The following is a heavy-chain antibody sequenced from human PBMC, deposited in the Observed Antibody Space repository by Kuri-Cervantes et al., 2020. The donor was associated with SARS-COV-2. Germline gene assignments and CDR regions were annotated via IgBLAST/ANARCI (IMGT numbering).Heavy chain of an antibody. CDR3: ARDMACTSTSCYGFDY. CDR2: ISYDGRST. D-gene: IGHD2-2*01. J-gene: IGHJ4*02. V-gene: IGHV3-30*03. Sequence: GESLKISCAASGFTFSSVGMHWVRRAPGKGLEWVALISYDGRSTFYADSVKGRFTVSRDSSKNTLYLQMNSLSAEDTAVYHCARDMACTSTSCYGFDYWGQGTLVTVSS. CDR1: GFTFSSVG.